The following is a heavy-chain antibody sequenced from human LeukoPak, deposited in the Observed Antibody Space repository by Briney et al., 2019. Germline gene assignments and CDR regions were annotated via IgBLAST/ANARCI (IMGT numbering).Heavy chain of an antibody. V-gene: IGHV3-48*01. CDR1: GFTFNSYS. D-gene: IGHD4-17*01. CDR3: ARDGTTVTTSGALAAFYL. J-gene: IGHJ3*01. Sequence: GGSLRLSCAASGFTFNSYSMNWVRRAPGKGLEWVSYISSSRSIIYYADSVKGRFTISRDNAKNSLYLQMNSLRAEDTAVYYCARDGTTVTTSGALAAFYLWGQGTMVTVSS. CDR2: ISSSRSII.